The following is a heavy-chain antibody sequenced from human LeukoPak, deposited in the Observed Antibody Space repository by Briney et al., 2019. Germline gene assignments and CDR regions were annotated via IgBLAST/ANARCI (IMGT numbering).Heavy chain of an antibody. CDR3: ARRGGYNPDY. J-gene: IGHJ4*02. Sequence: SETLSLTCTVSGGSISSSSYYWGWIRQPPGKGLEWIGSIYYSGSTYYNPSLKSRVTISVDTSKNQFSLKLSSATAADTAVYYCARRGGYNPDYWGQGTLVTVSS. D-gene: IGHD5-24*01. V-gene: IGHV4-39*01. CDR2: IYYSGST. CDR1: GGSISSSSYY.